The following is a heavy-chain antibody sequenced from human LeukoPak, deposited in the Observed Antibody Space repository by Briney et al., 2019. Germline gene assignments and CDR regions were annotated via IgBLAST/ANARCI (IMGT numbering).Heavy chain of an antibody. Sequence: GGSLRLSCVASGFTFSRYWMSWVRQAPGKGLEWVANIKHDGSEKYYVESVKGRFTISRDNAKNPLYMQMNSLRAEDTAVYYCARGFAAAGTNFDYWGQGTLVTVSS. J-gene: IGHJ4*02. D-gene: IGHD6-13*01. CDR1: GFTFSRYW. CDR2: IKHDGSEK. CDR3: ARGFAAAGTNFDY. V-gene: IGHV3-7*01.